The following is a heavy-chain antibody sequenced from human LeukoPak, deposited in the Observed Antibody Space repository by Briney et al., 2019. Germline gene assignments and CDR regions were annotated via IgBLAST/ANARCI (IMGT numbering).Heavy chain of an antibody. D-gene: IGHD3-10*01. V-gene: IGHV3-23*01. CDR3: ARDFGEYYFDY. J-gene: IGHJ4*02. CDR1: GFTFSSYA. CDR2: ISGSGGST. Sequence: GGSLRLSCAASGFTFSSYAMSWVRQAPGKGLGWVSTISGSGGSTYYADSVKGRFTISRDNAKNTLYLQMNSLRAEDTAVYYCARDFGEYYFDYWGQGTLVTVSS.